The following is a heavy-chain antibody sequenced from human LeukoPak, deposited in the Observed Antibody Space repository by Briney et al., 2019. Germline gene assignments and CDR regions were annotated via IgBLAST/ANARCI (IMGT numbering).Heavy chain of an antibody. Sequence: GGSLRLSCAASGFTFRSYEMNWVRQAPGKGLEWVSYISSSGSTIYYANSVKGRFTISRDNAKNSLYLQMNSLRAEDTAVYYCARGRPDSSGYPFDYWGQGTLVTVSS. CDR1: GFTFRSYE. CDR3: ARGRPDSSGYPFDY. J-gene: IGHJ4*02. V-gene: IGHV3-48*03. D-gene: IGHD3-22*01. CDR2: ISSSGSTI.